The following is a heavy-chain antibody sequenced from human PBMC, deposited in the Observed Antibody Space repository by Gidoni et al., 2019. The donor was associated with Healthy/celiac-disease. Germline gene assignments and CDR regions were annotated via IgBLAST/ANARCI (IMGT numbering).Heavy chain of an antibody. V-gene: IGHV4-39*01. Sequence: LQLQESGPGLVKPSETLSLTCTVSGGSISSSSYYWGWIRQPPGKGLEWIGSIYYSGSTYYNPSLKSRVTISVDTSKNQFSLKLSSVTAADTAVYYCARHGDIVATIDYWGQGTLVTVSS. CDR2: IYYSGST. CDR3: ARHGDIVATIDY. D-gene: IGHD5-12*01. J-gene: IGHJ4*02. CDR1: GGSISSSSYY.